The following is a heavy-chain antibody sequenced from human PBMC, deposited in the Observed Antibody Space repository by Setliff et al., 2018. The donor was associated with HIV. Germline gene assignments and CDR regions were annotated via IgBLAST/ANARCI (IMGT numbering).Heavy chain of an antibody. Sequence: PSETLSLTCSVSGGSINSYHWSWIWQSPGKGLEWIGYIYKSGTTNYSSSLKSRVTISADPSKNQFSLKLTSVTAADTAVYYCGRLSETAMASFDSWGQGTLVTVSS. CDR2: IYKSGTT. D-gene: IGHD5-18*01. V-gene: IGHV4-4*08. CDR1: GGSINSYH. CDR3: GRLSETAMASFDS. J-gene: IGHJ4*02.